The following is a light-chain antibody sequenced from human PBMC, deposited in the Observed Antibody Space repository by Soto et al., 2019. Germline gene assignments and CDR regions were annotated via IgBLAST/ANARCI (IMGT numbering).Light chain of an antibody. Sequence: EIVLMQSPDTVPWSPGQRVILSCRASQSVRSNHLAWYRQKPGQAPRPLMYGASIRAIGIPDRFSGSGSGTDFTLTINRLEPEDSGVYYCQQYGTSPSTFGQGTRLDIK. V-gene: IGKV3-20*01. CDR3: QQYGTSPST. CDR1: QSVRSNH. J-gene: IGKJ5*01. CDR2: GAS.